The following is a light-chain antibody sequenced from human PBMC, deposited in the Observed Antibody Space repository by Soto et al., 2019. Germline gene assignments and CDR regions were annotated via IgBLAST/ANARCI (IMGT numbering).Light chain of an antibody. CDR3: SSYTSDSTYV. J-gene: IGLJ1*01. Sequence: QSALTQPASVSGSPGQSIAISCTGTSSDVDAYDSVCWYQQHPGKAPKLIIFGVSNRPSGVSNRFSGHKSGNTASLTISGLQAEDEADYYCSSYTSDSTYVFGTGTKLTVL. V-gene: IGLV2-14*03. CDR1: SSDVDAYDS. CDR2: GVS.